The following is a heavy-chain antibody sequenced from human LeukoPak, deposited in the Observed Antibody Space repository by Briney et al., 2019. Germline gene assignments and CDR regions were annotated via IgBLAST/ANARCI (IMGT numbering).Heavy chain of an antibody. D-gene: IGHD2-2*01. Sequence: GGSLRLSCAASGFIVSSNYMTWVRQAPGKGLEWVSVIYSGGNTYYADSVKGRFTLSRDNSMNTLYLQMNSLRPEDTAVYYCARVGRYCSSTSCYYYYFMDVWGKGTTVTVSS. CDR1: GFIVSSNY. CDR2: IYSGGNT. V-gene: IGHV3-66*02. CDR3: ARVGRYCSSTSCYYYYFMDV. J-gene: IGHJ6*03.